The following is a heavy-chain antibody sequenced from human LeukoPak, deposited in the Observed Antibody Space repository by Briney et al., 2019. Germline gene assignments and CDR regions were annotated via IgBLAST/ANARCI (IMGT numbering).Heavy chain of an antibody. CDR1: GYTFTSYG. V-gene: IGHV1-18*01. J-gene: IGHJ4*02. Sequence: ASVKVSCKASGYTFTSYGISWVRQAPGQGLEWMGWISAYNGNTNYAQKLQGRVTMTTDTSTSTAYMELRSLRSDDTAVYYCAREGGDIGSGYYLGLDYWGQGTLVTVPS. CDR2: ISAYNGNT. CDR3: AREGGDIGSGYYLGLDY. D-gene: IGHD3-22*01.